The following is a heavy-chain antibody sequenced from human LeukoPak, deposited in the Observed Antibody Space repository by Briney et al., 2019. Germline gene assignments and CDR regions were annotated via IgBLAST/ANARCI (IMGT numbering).Heavy chain of an antibody. CDR3: ARVFRRDGYFDY. Sequence: SETLSLTCTVSGGSITEYYWSWIRQPPGKGLEWIGYIFYTGNTNYNPSLKSRVTISVDASKNQFSLQLSSVTAADTAVYYCARVFRRDGYFDYWAREPWTPSPQ. CDR1: GGSITEYY. CDR2: IFYTGNT. J-gene: IGHJ4*02. D-gene: IGHD5-24*01. V-gene: IGHV4-59*01.